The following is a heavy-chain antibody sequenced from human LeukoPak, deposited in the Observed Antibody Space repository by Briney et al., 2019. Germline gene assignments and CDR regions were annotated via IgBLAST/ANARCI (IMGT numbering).Heavy chain of an antibody. CDR3: PPLGGGDSFPDY. CDR1: GFTFGIYA. Sequence: GGSLRLSCAASGFTFGIYAMNWVRQAPGKGLEWVSAISGSGGSTYYADSVKGRFTISRDNSKNTLYLQMNSLRAEDTAVYYCPPLGGGDSFPDYWGQGTLVTVSS. V-gene: IGHV3-23*01. D-gene: IGHD2-21*02. CDR2: ISGSGGST. J-gene: IGHJ4*02.